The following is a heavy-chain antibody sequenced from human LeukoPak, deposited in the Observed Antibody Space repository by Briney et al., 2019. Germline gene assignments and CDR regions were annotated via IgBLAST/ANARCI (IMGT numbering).Heavy chain of an antibody. V-gene: IGHV1-2*04. D-gene: IGHD2-2*01. J-gene: IGHJ5*02. CDR3: AREVPSPDCSSTSCATLFDP. Sequence: GASVKVSCKASGYTFTGYYMHWVRQAPGQGLEWMGWINPNSGGTNYAQKFQGWVTMTRDTSISTAYMELSRLRSDDTAVYYCAREVPSPDCSSTSCATLFDPWGQGTLVTVSS. CDR1: GYTFTGYY. CDR2: INPNSGGT.